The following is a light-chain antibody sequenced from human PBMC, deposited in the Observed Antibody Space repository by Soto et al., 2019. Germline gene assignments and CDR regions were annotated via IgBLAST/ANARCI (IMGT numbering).Light chain of an antibody. V-gene: IGLV2-18*02. CDR1: SSDVGSYNR. J-gene: IGLJ1*01. CDR2: EVG. Sequence: QSVLTQPPSVSGSPGQSVTISCTGTSSDVGSYNRVSWYQQPPGTAPKLMIYEVGNRPSGVPDRFSGSKSGNTASLTISGLQAEDEADYYCSSYTSSSSYVFGTGTKLTVL. CDR3: SSYTSSSSYV.